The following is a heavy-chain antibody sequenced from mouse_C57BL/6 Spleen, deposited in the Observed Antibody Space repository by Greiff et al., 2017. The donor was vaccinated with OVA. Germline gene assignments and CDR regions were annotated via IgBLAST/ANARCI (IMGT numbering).Heavy chain of an antibody. V-gene: IGHV1-55*01. D-gene: IGHD1-1*01. J-gene: IGHJ4*01. CDR3: AREVYYGSSHYAMDY. CDR2: IYPGSGST. Sequence: QVQLQQPGAELVKPGASVKMSCKASGYTFTSYWITWVKQRPGQGLEWIGDIYPGSGSTNYNEKFKSKATLTVDTSSSTAYMQLISLTSEDSAVYYCAREVYYGSSHYAMDYWGQGTSVTVSS. CDR1: GYTFTSYW.